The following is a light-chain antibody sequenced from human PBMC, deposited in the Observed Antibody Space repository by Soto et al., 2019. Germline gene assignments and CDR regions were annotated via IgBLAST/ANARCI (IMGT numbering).Light chain of an antibody. J-gene: IGKJ1*01. V-gene: IGKV3-20*01. CDR3: QQYDESFRT. CDR1: QSVNSNY. Sequence: EIVLTQSPGTLSLSPGERATLSCRASQSVNSNYLAWYQQKPGQSPRVLMWATGIPDRFSGSGSGTDFTLTISRLEPEDFAVYYCQQYDESFRTFGQGTKVEIK.